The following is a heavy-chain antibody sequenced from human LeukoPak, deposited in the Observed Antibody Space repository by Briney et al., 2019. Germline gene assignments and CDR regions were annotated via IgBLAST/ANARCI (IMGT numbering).Heavy chain of an antibody. J-gene: IGHJ6*02. Sequence: SETLSLTCTVSGGSFNSGRYYWSWIRQPPGKGLEWIGYIYYSGNTDYNPSLKSRVTISVDTSKDHFSLQLSSVTAADTAVYYCARTYYYDSGGYYFPNGMDVWGQGTTVTVFS. CDR2: IYYSGNT. CDR3: ARTYYYDSGGYYFPNGMDV. D-gene: IGHD3-22*01. CDR1: GGSFNSGRYY. V-gene: IGHV4-61*03.